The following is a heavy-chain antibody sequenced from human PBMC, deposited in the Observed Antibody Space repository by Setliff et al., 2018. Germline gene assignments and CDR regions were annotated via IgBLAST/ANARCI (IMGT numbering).Heavy chain of an antibody. V-gene: IGHV1-69*11. CDR3: SRWNGSGYFYY. J-gene: IGHJ4*02. Sequence: SVKVSCKVSGGAFSNYGLSWVRQAPGQGLVWMGRIIPILETTNYAQNFQGRVSITADESTRTAYMELSSLTFDDTAVYYCSRWNGSGYFYYWGQGTWVTVSS. CDR1: GGAFSNYG. CDR2: IIPILETT. D-gene: IGHD3-3*01.